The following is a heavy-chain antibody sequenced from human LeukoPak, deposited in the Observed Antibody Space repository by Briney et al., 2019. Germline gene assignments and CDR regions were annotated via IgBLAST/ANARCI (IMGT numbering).Heavy chain of an antibody. CDR3: AREGSYGSGNYLAY. V-gene: IGHV1-2*02. Sequence: GASVKVSCKASGYTFTSYYMHWVRQAPGQGLEWMGWINPNSGGTNYAQKFQGRVTMTRDTSISTAYMELSRLRSDDTAVYYCAREGSYGSGNYLAYWGQGTLVTVSS. D-gene: IGHD3-10*01. CDR2: INPNSGGT. CDR1: GYTFTSYY. J-gene: IGHJ4*02.